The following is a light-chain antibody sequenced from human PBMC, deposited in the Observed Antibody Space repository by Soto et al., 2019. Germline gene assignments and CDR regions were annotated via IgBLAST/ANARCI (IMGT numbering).Light chain of an antibody. CDR2: GAS. CDR1: QSVSSN. Sequence: EIVMTQSPATLSVSPGERATLSCRASQSVSSNLAWYQQKPGQAPRLLIYGASTRATVIPAGFSGSGSGTEFTLTISRLQAEDFEVYYCQQYHSWPPTFGQGTKVEIK. CDR3: QQYHSWPPT. J-gene: IGKJ1*01. V-gene: IGKV3-15*01.